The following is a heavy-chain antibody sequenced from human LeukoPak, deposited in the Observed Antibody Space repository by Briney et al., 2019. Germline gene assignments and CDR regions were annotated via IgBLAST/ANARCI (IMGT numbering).Heavy chain of an antibody. D-gene: IGHD3-3*02. Sequence: ASVKVSCKASEYTFTGYYIHWVRQAPGQGLEWMGRIIPILGIANYAQKFQGRVTITADKSTSTAYMELSSLRSEDTAVYYCARRELAGGPFQHWGQGTLVTVSS. V-gene: IGHV1-69*02. J-gene: IGHJ1*01. CDR2: IIPILGIA. CDR1: EYTFTGYY. CDR3: ARRELAGGPFQH.